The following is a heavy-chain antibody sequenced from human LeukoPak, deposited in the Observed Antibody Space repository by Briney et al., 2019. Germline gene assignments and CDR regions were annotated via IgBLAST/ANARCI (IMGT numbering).Heavy chain of an antibody. CDR2: INPNSGGT. CDR3: ASLEAAGSNYYYYYCMDV. CDR1: GYTFTGYY. D-gene: IGHD6-13*01. V-gene: IGHV1-2*06. J-gene: IGHJ6*03. Sequence: ASVKVSCKASGYTFTGYYMHWVRQAPGQGLEWMGRINPNSGGTNYAQKFQGRVTMTRDTSISTAYMELSRLRSDDTAVYYCASLEAAGSNYYYYYCMDVWGKGTTVTVSS.